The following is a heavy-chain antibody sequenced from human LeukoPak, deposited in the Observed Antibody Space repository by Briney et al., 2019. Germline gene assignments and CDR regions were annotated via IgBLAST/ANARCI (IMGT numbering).Heavy chain of an antibody. CDR2: IIPIFGTA. CDR3: ARARGRGVWFDP. D-gene: IGHD3-10*01. CDR1: GGTFSSYA. J-gene: IGHJ5*02. V-gene: IGHV1-69*13. Sequence: GASVKVSCKASGGTFSSYAISWVRQAPGQGLEWMGGIIPIFGTANYAQKFQGRVTITADESTSTAYMELSSLRSEDTAVYYCARARGRGVWFDPWGQGTLVTVSS.